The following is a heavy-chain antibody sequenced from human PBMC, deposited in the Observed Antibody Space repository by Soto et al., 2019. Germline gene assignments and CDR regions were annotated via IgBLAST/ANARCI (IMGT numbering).Heavy chain of an antibody. J-gene: IGHJ4*02. CDR2: IDPGDSHV. Sequence: GESLKIACKHSGNSFTTHWIGWVRQMPGKGLEWMGLIDPGDSHVRYAPSFQGQVTISIDRSTPTAYLQWSSLKASDTAISYCARHHYSSSFSFYWGQGTLVTVSS. D-gene: IGHD6-6*01. V-gene: IGHV5-51*01. CDR3: ARHHYSSSFSFY. CDR1: GNSFTTHW.